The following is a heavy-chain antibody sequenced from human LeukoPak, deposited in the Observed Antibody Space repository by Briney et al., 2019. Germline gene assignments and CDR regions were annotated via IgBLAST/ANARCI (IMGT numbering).Heavy chain of an antibody. J-gene: IGHJ4*02. CDR2: ISYDGSNK. CDR1: GFTFSSNA. V-gene: IGHV3-30*04. Sequence: GRSLRLSCAASGFTFSSNAMHWVRQAPGKGLEWVAAISYDGSNKYYADSVKGRFTISRDNSKNTLYLQMNSLRVEDTAIYYCGKDWKLDYWGQGTLVTVSS. CDR3: GKDWKLDY. D-gene: IGHD1-1*01.